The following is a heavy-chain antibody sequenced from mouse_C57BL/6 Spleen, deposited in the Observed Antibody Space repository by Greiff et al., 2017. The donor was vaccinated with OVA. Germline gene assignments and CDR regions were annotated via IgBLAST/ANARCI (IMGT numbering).Heavy chain of an antibody. CDR3: ARGPFPVTSYYAMDY. V-gene: IGHV1-18*01. J-gene: IGHJ4*01. D-gene: IGHD2-2*01. Sequence: VQLQQSGPELVKPGASVKIPCKASGYTFTDYNMDWVKRSHGKSLEWIGDINPNNGGTIYNQKFKGKATLTVDKSSSTAYMELRSLTSEDTAVYYCARGPFPVTSYYAMDYWGQGTSVTVSS. CDR1: GYTFTDYN. CDR2: INPNNGGT.